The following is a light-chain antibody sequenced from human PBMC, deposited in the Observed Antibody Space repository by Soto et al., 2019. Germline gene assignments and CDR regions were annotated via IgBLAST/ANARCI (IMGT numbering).Light chain of an antibody. CDR1: SSDVGGYNY. Sequence: QSALTQPAAVSGSPGPSIAISCTGTSSDVGGYNYVSWYQQHPGKAPKLMMYGGSNRPSGVSSRFSGSKSGNTASLTKSGLQSEDEADYSCSSYTSSNSVVFGGGTKLTVL. J-gene: IGLJ2*01. CDR2: GGS. V-gene: IGLV2-14*01. CDR3: SSYTSSNSVV.